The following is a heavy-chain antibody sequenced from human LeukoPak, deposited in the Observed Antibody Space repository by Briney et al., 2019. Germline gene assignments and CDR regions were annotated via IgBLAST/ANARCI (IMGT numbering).Heavy chain of an antibody. CDR3: ARVGGDLYYYGMDV. D-gene: IGHD2-21*01. J-gene: IGHJ6*04. Sequence: ASVKVSCTASGYTFTSYGISWVRQAPGQGLEWMGWISAYNGNTNYAQKLQGRVTMTTDTSTSTAYMELRSLRSDDTAVYYCARVGGDLYYYGMDVWGKGTTVTVSS. CDR2: ISAYNGNT. CDR1: GYTFTSYG. V-gene: IGHV1-18*04.